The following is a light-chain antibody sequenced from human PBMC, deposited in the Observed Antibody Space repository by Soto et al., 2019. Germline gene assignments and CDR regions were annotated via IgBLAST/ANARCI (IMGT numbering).Light chain of an antibody. CDR2: DVA. V-gene: IGLV2-14*01. CDR1: SSDIGAYDS. J-gene: IGLJ3*02. Sequence: QSALTQPVSVSGSPGQSITIPCTGTSSDIGAYDSVSWYQQYPGKAPKLIIYDVANRPSGVSDRLSGSKSGNTASLTISGLQAEAEADYYCSSYTTFSTLVLGGGTKLTVL. CDR3: SSYTTFSTLV.